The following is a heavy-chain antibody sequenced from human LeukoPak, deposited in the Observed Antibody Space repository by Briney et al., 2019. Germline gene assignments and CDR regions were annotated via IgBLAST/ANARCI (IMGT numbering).Heavy chain of an antibody. CDR3: AQSSGYYSQPFDY. D-gene: IGHD3-22*01. CDR2: IYYSGST. V-gene: IGHV4-59*01. CDR1: GGSISSYY. J-gene: IGHJ4*02. Sequence: SETLSLTCTVSGGSISSYYWSWIRQPPGKGLEWIGYIYYSGSTNYNPSLKSRVTISVDTSKNQFSLKLSSVTAADTAVYYCAQSSGYYSQPFDYWGQGTLVTVSS.